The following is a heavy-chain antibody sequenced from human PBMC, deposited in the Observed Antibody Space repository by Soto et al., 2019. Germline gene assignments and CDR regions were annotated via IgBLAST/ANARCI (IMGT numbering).Heavy chain of an antibody. CDR2: IYYSGST. V-gene: IGHV4-39*01. D-gene: IGHD2-15*01. Sequence: QLQLQESGPGLVKPSETLSLTCTVYGGSISSSSYYWGWIRQPPGKGLEWIGSIYYSGSTYYNPSLKSRVTISVDTSKNQFSLKLSSVTAADTAVYYCARRYCSGGSCYLNAFDIWGQGTMVTVSS. J-gene: IGHJ3*02. CDR3: ARRYCSGGSCYLNAFDI. CDR1: GGSISSSSYY.